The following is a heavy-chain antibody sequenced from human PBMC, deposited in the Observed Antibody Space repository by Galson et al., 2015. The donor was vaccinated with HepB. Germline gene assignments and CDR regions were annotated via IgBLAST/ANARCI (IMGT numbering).Heavy chain of an antibody. Sequence: SETLSLTCTVYGGSFSGYYWSWIRQPPGKGLEWIGEINHSGSTDYNPSLKSRVTISVDTSKNQFSLKLSSVTAADTAVYYCAREKMSFLVGVPAALSFDYWGQGTLVTVSS. J-gene: IGHJ4*02. V-gene: IGHV4-34*01. D-gene: IGHD2-2*01. CDR1: GGSFSGYY. CDR2: INHSGST. CDR3: AREKMSFLVGVPAALSFDY.